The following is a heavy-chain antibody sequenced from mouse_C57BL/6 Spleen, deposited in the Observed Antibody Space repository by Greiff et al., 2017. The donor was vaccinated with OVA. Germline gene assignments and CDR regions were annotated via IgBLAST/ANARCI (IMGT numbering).Heavy chain of an antibody. Sequence: QVQLQQPGAELVKPGASVKMSCKASGYTFTSYWITWVKQRPGQGLEWIGDIYPGSGSPNYNEKFRSKATLTVDTSSSTAYMQLSSRTSEDSAGYYCARWEYPWFAYWGQGTLVTVSA. V-gene: IGHV1-55*01. CDR2: IYPGSGSP. D-gene: IGHD5-1*01. J-gene: IGHJ3*01. CDR3: ARWEYPWFAY. CDR1: GYTFTSYW.